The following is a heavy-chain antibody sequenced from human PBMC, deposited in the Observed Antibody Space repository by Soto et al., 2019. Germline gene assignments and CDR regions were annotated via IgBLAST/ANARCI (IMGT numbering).Heavy chain of an antibody. J-gene: IGHJ2*01. CDR2: MNPNSGNT. V-gene: IGHV1-8*01. Sequence: QVQLVQSGAEVKKPGASVKVSCKASGYTFTSYDINWVRQATGQGLEWMGWMNPNSGNTGYAQKFQGRVTMTSNTSISTAYMELSSLRAEDTAVYYCVRRGFSSIWGYWYFDLWGRGTLVTVSS. CDR1: GYTFTSYD. D-gene: IGHD6-13*01. CDR3: VRRGFSSIWGYWYFDL.